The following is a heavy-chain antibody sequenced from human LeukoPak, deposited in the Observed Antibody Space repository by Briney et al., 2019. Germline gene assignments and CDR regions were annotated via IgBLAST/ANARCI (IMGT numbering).Heavy chain of an antibody. Sequence: RGALRLSSATSGFTFRDYYMSWIRQAPGTGVEGGSYIGGSGNTLSYADSVNGRFTVSRDNGKSSLYLQMDSLTAEYTAVYYCARFPALGATIDFQHWGQGTLVSVSS. CDR3: ARFPALGATIDFQH. V-gene: IGHV3-11*01. CDR1: GFTFRDYY. J-gene: IGHJ1*01. D-gene: IGHD1-26*01. CDR2: IGGSGNTL.